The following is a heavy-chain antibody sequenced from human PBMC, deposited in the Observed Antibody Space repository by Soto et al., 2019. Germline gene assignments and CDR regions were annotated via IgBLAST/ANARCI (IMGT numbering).Heavy chain of an antibody. J-gene: IGHJ5*02. D-gene: IGHD3-22*01. V-gene: IGHV2-70*01. Sequence: SGPTLVNPTQTLTLTCTFSGFSLSTSGMCVSWIRQPPGKALEWLALIDWDDDKYYSTSLKTRLTISKDTSKNQVVLTMTNMDPVNTATYYCARISYDSSGYYDGWFDLWGQGTLVTVSS. CDR1: GFSLSTSGMC. CDR2: IDWDDDK. CDR3: ARISYDSSGYYDGWFDL.